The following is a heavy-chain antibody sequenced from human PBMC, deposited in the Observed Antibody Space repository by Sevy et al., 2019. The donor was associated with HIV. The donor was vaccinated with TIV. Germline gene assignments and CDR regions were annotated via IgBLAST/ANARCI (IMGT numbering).Heavy chain of an antibody. CDR1: GFTFSSYA. D-gene: IGHD6-13*01. Sequence: GSLRLSCAASGFTFSSYAMSWVRQAPGKGLEWVSAISGSGGSTYYADSVKGRFTISRDNSKNTLYLQMNSLRAEDTAVYYCAKDGYRPSVGDENYYYYYMDVWGKGTTVTVSS. CDR2: ISGSGGST. V-gene: IGHV3-23*01. J-gene: IGHJ6*03. CDR3: AKDGYRPSVGDENYYYYYMDV.